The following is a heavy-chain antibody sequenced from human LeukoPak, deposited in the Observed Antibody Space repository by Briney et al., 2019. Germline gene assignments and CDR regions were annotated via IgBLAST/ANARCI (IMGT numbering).Heavy chain of an antibody. J-gene: IGHJ4*02. D-gene: IGHD3-3*01. Sequence: ASVKVSCKASGYTFTGYYMHWVRQAPGQGLEWMARINPNSGGTNYAQKFQGRVTMTRDTSISTAYMELSRLRSDDTAVYYCARLRFLEWFPFDYWGQGTLVTVSS. V-gene: IGHV1-2*06. CDR1: GYTFTGYY. CDR3: ARLRFLEWFPFDY. CDR2: INPNSGGT.